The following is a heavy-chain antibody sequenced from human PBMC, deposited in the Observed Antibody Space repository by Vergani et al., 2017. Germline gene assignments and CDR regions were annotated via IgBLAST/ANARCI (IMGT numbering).Heavy chain of an antibody. CDR2: IYYSGST. D-gene: IGHD4/OR15-4a*01. Sequence: QVQLQESGPGLVKPSETLSLTCTVSGGSISSYYWSWIRQPPGKGLEWIGYIYYSGSTNDNPSLKSRVTISVDTSKNQFSLKLSSVTAADTAVYYCARLTTWGNWFDPWGQGTLVTVSS. V-gene: IGHV4-59*01. J-gene: IGHJ5*02. CDR3: ARLTTWGNWFDP. CDR1: GGSISSYY.